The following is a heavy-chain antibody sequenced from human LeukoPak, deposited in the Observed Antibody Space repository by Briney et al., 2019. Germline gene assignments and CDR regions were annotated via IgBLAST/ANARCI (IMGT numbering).Heavy chain of an antibody. CDR2: MNPNSGHT. V-gene: IGHV1-8*03. CDR3: ARGADGVSSNSRGWFDP. D-gene: IGHD2-15*01. Sequence: GASVKVSCKASGYTFTSYDINWVRQATGQGLEWMGWMNPNSGHTGYAQKFQGRVTITRNTSISTAYMELSSLRAEDTAVYSCARGADGVSSNSRGWFDPWGQGTLVTVSS. J-gene: IGHJ5*02. CDR1: GYTFTSYD.